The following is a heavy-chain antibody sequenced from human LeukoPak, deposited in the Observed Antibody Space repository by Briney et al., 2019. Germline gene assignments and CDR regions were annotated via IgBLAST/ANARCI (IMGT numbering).Heavy chain of an antibody. J-gene: IGHJ4*02. D-gene: IGHD5-18*01. CDR2: IYASGST. V-gene: IGHV4-61*02. Sequence: PSETLSLTCTVSGGSLSSGSDYWSWIRQSAGKGLEWIGRIYASGSTNYNPSLKSRVTISVDTSKNQFSLKLSSVTAADTAVYYCARVSDTAMAYDYWGQGTLVTVSS. CDR1: GGSLSSGSDY. CDR3: ARVSDTAMAYDY.